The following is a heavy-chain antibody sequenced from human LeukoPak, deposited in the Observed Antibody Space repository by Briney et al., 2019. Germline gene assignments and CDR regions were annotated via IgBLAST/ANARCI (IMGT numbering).Heavy chain of an antibody. CDR2: IYYSGST. D-gene: IGHD3-10*01. CDR1: GLTFSNYW. Sequence: GSLRLSCAASGLTFSNYWMNWIRQPPGKGLEWIGSIYYSGSTYYNPSLKSRVTISVDTSKNQFSLKLSSVTAADTAVYYCARARGYGSGSYYYMDVWGKGTTVTVSS. J-gene: IGHJ6*03. CDR3: ARARGYGSGSYYYMDV. V-gene: IGHV4-39*07.